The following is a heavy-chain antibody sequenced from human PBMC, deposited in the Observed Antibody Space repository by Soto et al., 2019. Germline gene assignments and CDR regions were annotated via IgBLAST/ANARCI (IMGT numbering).Heavy chain of an antibody. CDR2: IGVYNGKT. Sequence: QEQLVQSGGEVKKPGASVRVSCKASGYTFTKYGITWVRQAPGQGLEWMGWIGVYNGKTNYARKLQGRVIMTADTSPSTAYMELRSLRSDDTAVYYCSRARYCTSPSCYNHYYYGMDIWGQGTTVSVSS. CDR3: SRARYCTSPSCYNHYYYGMDI. CDR1: GYTFTKYG. J-gene: IGHJ6*02. D-gene: IGHD2-2*02. V-gene: IGHV1-18*04.